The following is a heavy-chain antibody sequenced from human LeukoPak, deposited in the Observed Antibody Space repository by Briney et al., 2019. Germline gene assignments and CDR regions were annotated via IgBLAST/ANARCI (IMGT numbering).Heavy chain of an antibody. CDR2: INWNGGST. Sequence: GRSLRLSCAASGFTFSSYGMHWVRQAPGKGLEWVSAINWNGGSTGYADSVKGRFTISRDNAKNSLYLQMNSLRAEDTALYYCARNFGGGDSSGPYYWGQGTLVTVSS. CDR1: GFTFSSYG. D-gene: IGHD3-22*01. V-gene: IGHV3-20*04. CDR3: ARNFGGGDSSGPYY. J-gene: IGHJ4*02.